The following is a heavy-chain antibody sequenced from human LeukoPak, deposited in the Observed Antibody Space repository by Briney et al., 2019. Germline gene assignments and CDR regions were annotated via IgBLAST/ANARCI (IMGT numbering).Heavy chain of an antibody. CDR2: IYSGGST. D-gene: IGHD3-22*01. CDR3: ARVSTSSGYYYDYYYGMDV. J-gene: IGHJ6*02. V-gene: IGHV3-53*01. CDR1: GFTVSSNY. Sequence: GGSLRLSCAASGFTVSSNYMSWVRQAPGKGLEWVSVIYSGGSTYYADSVKGRFTISRGNSKNTLYLQMNSLRAEDTAVYYCARVSTSSGYYYDYYYGMDVWGQGTTVTVSS.